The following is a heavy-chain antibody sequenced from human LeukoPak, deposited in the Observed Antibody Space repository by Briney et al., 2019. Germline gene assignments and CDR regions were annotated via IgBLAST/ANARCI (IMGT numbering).Heavy chain of an antibody. V-gene: IGHV4-4*08. Sequence: SETLSLTCTVSGGSISGDHWSWIRQPPGKGLEWIGRIYTSGSTNYNPSLKSRVTISVDTSKNQFSLKLSSVTAADTAVYYCARSAPAYSSGWSTYYYYGMDVWGQGTTVTVSS. CDR2: IYTSGST. D-gene: IGHD6-19*01. CDR1: GGSISGDH. J-gene: IGHJ6*02. CDR3: ARSAPAYSSGWSTYYYYGMDV.